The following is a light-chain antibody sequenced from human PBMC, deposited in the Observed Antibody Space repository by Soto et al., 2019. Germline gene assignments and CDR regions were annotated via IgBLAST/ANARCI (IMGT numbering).Light chain of an antibody. CDR2: DTS. CDR3: QPYNNWPLT. Sequence: EIFLTQSPGTLSLSPGETATLYCRAGQIDSTSSLGWYQQKPGQPPRLLIYDTSTRATGVPTRFSGSRSGAEFTLTINSLQSEDFAVYYCQPYNNWPLTFGGGTKVEIK. V-gene: IGKV3-15*01. CDR1: QIDSTSS. J-gene: IGKJ4*01.